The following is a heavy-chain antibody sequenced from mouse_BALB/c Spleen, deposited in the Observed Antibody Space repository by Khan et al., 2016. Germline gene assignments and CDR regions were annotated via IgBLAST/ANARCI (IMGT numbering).Heavy chain of an antibody. J-gene: IGHJ4*01. Sequence: QVQLQQSGTELMKPGASVKISCKATGYTFSNYWIEWVKQRPGHGLEWIGEILPGTDSATYDEKFKGQATSTAETSSNTVYMHLTSLTHEDSAVYYCARRGYYKYSWYYAMDYGGQGTSLTVSS. V-gene: IGHV1-9*01. CDR2: ILPGTDSA. CDR1: GYTFSNYW. CDR3: ARRGYYKYSWYYAMDY. D-gene: IGHD2-3*01.